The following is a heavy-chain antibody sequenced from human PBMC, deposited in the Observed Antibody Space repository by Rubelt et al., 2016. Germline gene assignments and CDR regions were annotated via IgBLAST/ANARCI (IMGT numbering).Heavy chain of an antibody. D-gene: IGHD4-11*01. CDR3: ARQQIIRDMTKGGWFDP. V-gene: IGHV4-39*01. Sequence: LQLQESGPGLVKPSETLSLSCSVSGGSISDIRFCWGWLRQPPGKALDWIGSFCYGVPTSYASSFKSRVTMSADMSKNQFSLNLRSVTAADTAVYYCARQQIIRDMTKGGWFDPWGQGTLVFVSS. CDR1: GGSISDIRFC. J-gene: IGHJ5*02. CDR2: FCYGVPT.